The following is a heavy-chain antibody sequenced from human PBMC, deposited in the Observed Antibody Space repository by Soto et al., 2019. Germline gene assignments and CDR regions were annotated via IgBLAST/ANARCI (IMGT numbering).Heavy chain of an antibody. D-gene: IGHD5-12*01. CDR1: GGTFSNYA. V-gene: IGHV1-69*15. CDR3: AKDGGADGYFGNWLDP. Sequence: QVHLVQSGAEVKKPGSSVNVSCKASGGTFSNYAITWVRQAHGQGLEWVGRIIPIFGTTNVAQKFQGRVTITADESTTTAYMELVGLTSDDTAVYYCAKDGGADGYFGNWLDPWGQGTLVTVSS. J-gene: IGHJ5*02. CDR2: IIPIFGTT.